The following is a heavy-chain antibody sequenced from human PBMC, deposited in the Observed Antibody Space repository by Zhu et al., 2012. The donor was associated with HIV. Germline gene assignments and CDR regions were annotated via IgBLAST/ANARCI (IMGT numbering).Heavy chain of an antibody. Sequence: QVQLQQSGPRLVKPSETLSLTCIVSGGSLRNYYWNWVRQSPGKGLEWIGYISTSGKIIYNPFLKSRVTMSLDTSKNQFSLKVTSVTAADTAVYYCARDRLEATAPEVAFDIWGQGTVVTSLQ. CDR3: ARDRLEATAPEVAFDI. D-gene: IGHD1-1*01. V-gene: IGHV4-4*09. CDR2: ISTSGKI. J-gene: IGHJ3*02. CDR1: GGSLRNYY.